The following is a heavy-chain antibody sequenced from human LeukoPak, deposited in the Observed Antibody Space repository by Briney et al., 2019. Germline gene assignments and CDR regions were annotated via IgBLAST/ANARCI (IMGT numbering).Heavy chain of an antibody. CDR3: ATDDYGELFDY. D-gene: IGHD4-17*01. CDR1: GFTFSSYW. J-gene: IGHJ4*02. CDR2: INSDGSST. V-gene: IGHV3-74*01. Sequence: GGSLRLSCAASGFTFSSYWMHWVRQAPGKGLVWVSRINSDGSSTSYADSVKGRFTISRDNAKNTLYLQMNSLRAKDTAVYYCATDDYGELFDYWGQGTLVTVSS.